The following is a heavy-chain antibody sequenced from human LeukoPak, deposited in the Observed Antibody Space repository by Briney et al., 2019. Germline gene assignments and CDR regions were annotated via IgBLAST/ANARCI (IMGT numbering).Heavy chain of an antibody. V-gene: IGHV3-74*01. CDR1: GFSISGYW. D-gene: IGHD3-16*01. J-gene: IGHJ4*01. CDR2: MNSGGTTI. Sequence: GGSLRLSCAASGFSISGYWMHWVRQAAGEGLVGVSRMNSGGTTINYADSVKGRFTISRDNVENTLHLQMNSLRVEDTAVYYCIREVQVRASASLGLWGQGTLVTVSS. CDR3: IREVQVRASASLGL.